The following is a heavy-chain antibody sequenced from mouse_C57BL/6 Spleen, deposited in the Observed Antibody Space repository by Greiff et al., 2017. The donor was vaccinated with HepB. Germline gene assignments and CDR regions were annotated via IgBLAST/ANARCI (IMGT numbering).Heavy chain of an antibody. Sequence: QVQLQQPGAELVKPGASVKLSCTASGYTFTSYWMHWVKQRPGQGLEWIGMIRPNSGSTNYNEKFKSKATMTVDKSSSTAYMQLSSLTSEDSAVYYCARDGDLTGTGAMDYWGQGTSVTVSS. J-gene: IGHJ4*01. CDR1: GYTFTSYW. D-gene: IGHD4-1*01. CDR2: IRPNSGST. V-gene: IGHV1-64*01. CDR3: ARDGDLTGTGAMDY.